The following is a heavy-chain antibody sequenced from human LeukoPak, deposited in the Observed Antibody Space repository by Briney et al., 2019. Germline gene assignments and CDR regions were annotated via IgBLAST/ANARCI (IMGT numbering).Heavy chain of an antibody. J-gene: IGHJ4*02. D-gene: IGHD2-15*01. V-gene: IGHV3-30*02. CDR1: GFSFSTYG. CDR2: IWSEGNEK. CDR3: SQERDRRGYFDY. Sequence: PGGSLRLSCAASGFSFSTYGMHWVRQAPGKGLEWVTFIWSEGNEKYYADSVKGRFTISRDNSKTTLFLQMNSLRGEDTAVYYCSQERDRRGYFDYWGQGTLVTVSS.